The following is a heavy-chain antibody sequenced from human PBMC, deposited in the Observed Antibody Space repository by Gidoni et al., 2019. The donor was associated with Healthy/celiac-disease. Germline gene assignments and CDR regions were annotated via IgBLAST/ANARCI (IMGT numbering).Heavy chain of an antibody. J-gene: IGHJ4*02. D-gene: IGHD2-15*01. Sequence: VQLVQSGAEVKKPGSSVKIPCKASAGTFSSYAISWVRQAPGQGLEWMGGIIPIFGTANYAQKFQGRVTITADESTSTAYMELSSLRSEDTAVYYCARDKEGGSPVVGGDYWGQGTLVTVSS. CDR3: ARDKEGGSPVVGGDY. CDR2: IIPIFGTA. V-gene: IGHV1-69*01. CDR1: AGTFSSYA.